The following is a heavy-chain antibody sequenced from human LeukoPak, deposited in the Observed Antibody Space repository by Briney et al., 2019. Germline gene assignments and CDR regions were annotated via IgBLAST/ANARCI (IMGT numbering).Heavy chain of an antibody. Sequence: PSETLSLTCTVSGVSISSYYWSWIRQPPPKGLEWVGYIYYIGSTNYNPSLKSRVTISVDTSKNQFSLKLSSVTAADTAVYYCANGAVAGTLDYWGQGTLVTVSS. V-gene: IGHV4-59*01. CDR1: GVSISSYY. J-gene: IGHJ4*02. CDR3: ANGAVAGTLDY. D-gene: IGHD6-19*01. CDR2: IYYIGST.